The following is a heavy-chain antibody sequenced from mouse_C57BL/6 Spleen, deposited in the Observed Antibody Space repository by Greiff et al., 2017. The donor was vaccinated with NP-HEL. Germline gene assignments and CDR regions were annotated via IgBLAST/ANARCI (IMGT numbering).Heavy chain of an antibody. CDR3: ARVYYSNPYFDY. CDR1: GYSITSGYY. V-gene: IGHV3-6*01. Sequence: ESGPGLVKPSQSLSLTCSVTGYSITSGYYWNWIRQFPGNKLEWMGYISYDGSNNYNPSLKNRISITRDTSKNQFFLKLNSVTTEDTATYYCARVYYSNPYFDYWGQGTTLTVSS. CDR2: ISYDGSN. D-gene: IGHD2-5*01. J-gene: IGHJ2*01.